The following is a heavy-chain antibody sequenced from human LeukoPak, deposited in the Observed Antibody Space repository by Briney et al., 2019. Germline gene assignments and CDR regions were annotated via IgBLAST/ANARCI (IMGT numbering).Heavy chain of an antibody. CDR2: IYYSGST. Sequence: SETLSLTCTVSGGSISSYYWSWIRQPPGKGLEWIGYIYYSGSTNYNPSLKSRVTISVDTSKNQSSLKLSSVTAADTAVYYCARAVVVVTALDAFDIWGQGTMVTVSS. V-gene: IGHV4-59*01. D-gene: IGHD2-21*02. CDR1: GGSISSYY. CDR3: ARAVVVVTALDAFDI. J-gene: IGHJ3*02.